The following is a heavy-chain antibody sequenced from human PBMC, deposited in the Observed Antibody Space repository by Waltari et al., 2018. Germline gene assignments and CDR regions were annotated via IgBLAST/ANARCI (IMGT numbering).Heavy chain of an antibody. Sequence: QVQLQQWGAGLLKPSETLSLTCAVYGGSFSGYYWSWIRQPPGKGLEWIGEINHSGRTNYNPSLKSRVTISVDTSKNQFSLKLSSVTAADTAVYYCARPDGLYGSGSYGAFDIWGQGTMVTVSS. CDR2: INHSGRT. CDR1: GGSFSGYY. CDR3: ARPDGLYGSGSYGAFDI. D-gene: IGHD3-10*01. J-gene: IGHJ3*02. V-gene: IGHV4-34*01.